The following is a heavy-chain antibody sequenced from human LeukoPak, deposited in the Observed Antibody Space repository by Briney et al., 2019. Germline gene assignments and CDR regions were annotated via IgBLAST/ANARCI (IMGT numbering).Heavy chain of an antibody. CDR2: IIPIFGTA. CDR1: GGTFSSYA. Sequence: SVKVSCKASGGTFSSYAISWVRQAPGQGLEWMGGIIPIFGTANYAQKFQGRVTITADESTSTAYMELSSLRSEDTAVYYCAREYNWRRAFDIWGQGTMVIVSS. V-gene: IGHV1-69*13. CDR3: AREYNWRRAFDI. D-gene: IGHD1-1*01. J-gene: IGHJ3*02.